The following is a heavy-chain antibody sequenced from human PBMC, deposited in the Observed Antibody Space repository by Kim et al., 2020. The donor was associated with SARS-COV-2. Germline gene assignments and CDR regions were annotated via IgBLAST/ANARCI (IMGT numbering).Heavy chain of an antibody. CDR3: AKDLTGERSVDAFDI. Sequence: GGSLRLSCAASGFTFISYAMSWVRQAPGKGLEWVSAISGSGGSTYYADSVKGRFTISRDNSKNTLYLQMNSLRAEDTAVYYCAKDLTGERSVDAFDIWGQGTMVTVSS. CDR1: GFTFISYA. V-gene: IGHV3-23*01. D-gene: IGHD7-27*01. J-gene: IGHJ3*02. CDR2: ISGSGGST.